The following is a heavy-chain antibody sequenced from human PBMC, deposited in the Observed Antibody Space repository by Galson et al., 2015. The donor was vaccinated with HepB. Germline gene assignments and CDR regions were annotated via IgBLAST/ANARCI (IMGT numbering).Heavy chain of an antibody. CDR2: IGTAGDT. CDR3: ARAHDYGVDNAFDI. CDR1: GFTFSSYD. D-gene: IGHD4-17*01. J-gene: IGHJ3*02. Sequence: SLRLSCAASGFTFSSYDMHWVRQATGKGLGWVSAIGTAGDTYYTGSVKGRFTISRENAKNSLYLQMNSLRAGDTAVYYCARAHDYGVDNAFDIWGQGTMVTVSS. V-gene: IGHV3-13*01.